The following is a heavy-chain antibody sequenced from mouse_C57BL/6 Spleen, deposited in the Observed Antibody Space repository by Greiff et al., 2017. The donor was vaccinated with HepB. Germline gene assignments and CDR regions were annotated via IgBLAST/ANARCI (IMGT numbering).Heavy chain of an antibody. CDR3: ARDYGSRYFDY. J-gene: IGHJ2*01. D-gene: IGHD1-1*01. CDR2: ISYDGSN. CDR1: GYSITSGYY. Sequence: EVKLQESGPGLVKPSQSLSLTCSVTGYSITSGYYWNWIRQFPGNKLEWMGYISYDGSNNYNPSLKNRISITRDTSTNQFFLKLNSVTTEDTATYYCARDYGSRYFDYWGQGTTLTVSS. V-gene: IGHV3-6*01.